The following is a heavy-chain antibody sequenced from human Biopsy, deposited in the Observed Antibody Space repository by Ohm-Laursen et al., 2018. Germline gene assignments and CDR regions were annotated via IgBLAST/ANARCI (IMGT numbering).Heavy chain of an antibody. Sequence: ASVKVSCKASGYSFTSYYMHWARQAPGQGLEWMGMINPSGSTTSYPQIFQGRVTMTRDTSKSTVYMELSSLRSADTAVYFCARNTGWYGDLYYFDYWGQGTLVTVSS. J-gene: IGHJ4*02. V-gene: IGHV1-46*01. CDR2: INPSGSTT. CDR3: ARNTGWYGDLYYFDY. CDR1: GYSFTSYY. D-gene: IGHD6-19*01.